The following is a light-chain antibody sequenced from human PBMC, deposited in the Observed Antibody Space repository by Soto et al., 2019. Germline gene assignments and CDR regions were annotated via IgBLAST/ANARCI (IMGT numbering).Light chain of an antibody. V-gene: IGLV2-23*02. Sequence: QSALTQPASASGSPGQSITISCIGTNNDVGIYNLVSWYQQHPGEAPKLMIYEVTKRPSGVSDRLSGSKSANTASLTISGLQSEDEADYYCCSYAGPSTYVFGNGTKVTVL. CDR3: CSYAGPSTYV. CDR1: NNDVGIYNL. J-gene: IGLJ1*01. CDR2: EVT.